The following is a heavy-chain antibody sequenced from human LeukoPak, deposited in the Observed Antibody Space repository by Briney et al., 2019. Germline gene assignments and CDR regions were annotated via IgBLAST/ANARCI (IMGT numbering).Heavy chain of an antibody. CDR2: ISYDGSNK. CDR1: GFTFSSYA. D-gene: IGHD1-1*01. V-gene: IGHV3-30*04. J-gene: IGHJ6*02. CDR3: AKENDGMDV. Sequence: GGSLRLSCAASGFTFSSYAMHWVRQAPGKGLEWVAVISYDGSNKYYADSVKGRFTISRDNAKNSLYLQMNSLRAEDTALYYCAKENDGMDVWGQGTTVTVSS.